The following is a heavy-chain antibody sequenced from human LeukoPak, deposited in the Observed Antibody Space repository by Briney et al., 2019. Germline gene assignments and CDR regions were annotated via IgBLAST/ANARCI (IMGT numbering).Heavy chain of an antibody. V-gene: IGHV1-18*01. CDR2: ISAYNGNT. CDR3: ARDRVAAGLLRYYYYGMDV. Sequence: GASVKVSCKASGYTFTSYGISWVRQAPGQGLEWMGWISAYNGNTNYAQKLQGRVTMTTDTSTSTAYMELRSLRSDDTAVYYCARDRVAAGLLRYYYYGMDVWGQGTTVTVSS. CDR1: GYTFTSYG. D-gene: IGHD6-13*01. J-gene: IGHJ6*02.